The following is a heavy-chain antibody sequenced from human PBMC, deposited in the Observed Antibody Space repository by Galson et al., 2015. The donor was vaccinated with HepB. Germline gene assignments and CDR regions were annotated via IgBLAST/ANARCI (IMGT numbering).Heavy chain of an antibody. J-gene: IGHJ4*02. CDR2: LTGHGTTM. CDR3: ARDLTGDSPFDR. D-gene: IGHD7-27*01. CDR1: GFTFSDFH. Sequence: SLRLSCAASGFTFSDFHMSWIRQVPGRGLEWISSLTGHGTTMYYADSVEGRFTVSRDNSKNSLYLQMNSLRDEDTAVYYCARDLTGDSPFDRWGQGTLVTVSS. V-gene: IGHV3-11*01.